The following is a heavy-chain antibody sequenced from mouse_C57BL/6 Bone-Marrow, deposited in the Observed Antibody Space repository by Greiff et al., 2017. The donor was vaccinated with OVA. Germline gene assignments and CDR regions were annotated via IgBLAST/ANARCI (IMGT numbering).Heavy chain of an antibody. CDR2: IWSGGST. Sequence: VKLQESGPGLVQPSQSLSITCTVSGFSLTSYGVHWVRQSPGKGLEWLGVIWSGGSTDYNAAFISRLSISKDNSKSQVFFKMNSLQADDTAKYYCARKGVRPDAMDYWGQGTSVTVSS. J-gene: IGHJ4*01. CDR3: ARKGVRPDAMDY. CDR1: GFSLTSYG. V-gene: IGHV2-2*01.